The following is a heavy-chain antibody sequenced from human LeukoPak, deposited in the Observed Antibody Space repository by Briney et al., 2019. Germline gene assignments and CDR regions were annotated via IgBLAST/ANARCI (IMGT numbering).Heavy chain of an antibody. CDR3: AREYDSSWPS. J-gene: IGHJ5*02. Sequence: GGSLRLSCAASGFSFRTYAMSWVCQAPGKGLEWVSAISDNSGRIYYADSVKGRFTISRDNSKSTLFMQMNSLRAEDTAVYYCAREYDSSWPSWGQGTLVTVSS. D-gene: IGHD3-22*01. CDR1: GFSFRTYA. V-gene: IGHV3-23*01. CDR2: ISDNSGRI.